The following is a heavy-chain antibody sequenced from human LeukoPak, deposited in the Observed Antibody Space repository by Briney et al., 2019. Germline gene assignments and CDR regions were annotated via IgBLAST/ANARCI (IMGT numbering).Heavy chain of an antibody. CDR1: GGSISSSSYY. D-gene: IGHD5-12*01. J-gene: IGHJ4*02. V-gene: IGHV4-39*07. CDR2: VYYSGST. Sequence: SETLSLTCTVSGGSISSSSYYWGWIRQPLGKGLEGIGSVYYSGSTSYKPSVKSRVTISVDTYKNQFSLKVDSVTAADTAVYYCASDLGTTIPFGYWGQETLVTVSS. CDR3: ASDLGTTIPFGY.